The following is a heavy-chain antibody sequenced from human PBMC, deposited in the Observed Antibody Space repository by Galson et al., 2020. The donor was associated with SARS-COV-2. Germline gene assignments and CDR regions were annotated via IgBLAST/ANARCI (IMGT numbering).Heavy chain of an antibody. Sequence: GGSLRLSCAGSGFNFSINALHWVRQAPGKGLEWVAVISYDGNNKYYADSVKGRFTVSRDDSKNTLYLQMNSLRVEDTAVYYCVKTSNGYYGSIDDWGQGTLVTVSS. J-gene: IGHJ4*02. D-gene: IGHD3-22*01. CDR2: ISYDGNNK. CDR1: GFNFSINA. V-gene: IGHV3-30-3*01. CDR3: VKTSNGYYGSIDD.